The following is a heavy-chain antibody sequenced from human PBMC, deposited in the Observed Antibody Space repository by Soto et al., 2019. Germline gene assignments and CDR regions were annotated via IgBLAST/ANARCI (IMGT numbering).Heavy chain of an antibody. Sequence: VAYKATSYTFTNHYIQWVRQAPGQGLEWMGIINPSGGSTSYAQKFQGRVTMTRDTSTSTVYMELSSLRSEDTAVYYCARDLNPSYYYYMDVWGKGTTVTVSS. CDR2: INPSGGST. J-gene: IGHJ6*03. V-gene: IGHV1-46*03. CDR1: SYTFTNHY. CDR3: ARDLNPSYYYYMDV.